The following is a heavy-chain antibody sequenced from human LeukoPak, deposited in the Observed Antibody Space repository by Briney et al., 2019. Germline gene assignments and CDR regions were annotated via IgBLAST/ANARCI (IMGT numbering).Heavy chain of an antibody. CDR3: ARLVGWGRFDS. V-gene: IGHV1-69*04. CDR2: IIPILGIA. CDR1: GGTFSSYA. J-gene: IGHJ5*01. D-gene: IGHD6-6*01. Sequence: SVKVSCKASGGTFSSYAISWVRQAPGQGLEWMGRIIPILGIANYAQKFQGRVTITAGKSTSTAYMELSSLRSEDTAVYYCARLVGWGRFDSWGQGTLLTVSS.